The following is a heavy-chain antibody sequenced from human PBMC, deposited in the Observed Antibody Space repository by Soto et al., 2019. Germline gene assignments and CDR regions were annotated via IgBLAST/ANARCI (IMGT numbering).Heavy chain of an antibody. Sequence: GGSLRLSCKGSGYSFTSYWISWVRQMPGKGLEWMGRIDPSDSYTNYSPSFQGHVTISADKSISTAYLQWSSLKASDTAMYYCASLAAGVGATAFDIWGQGTMVTVPS. CDR2: IDPSDSYT. CDR1: GYSFTSYW. V-gene: IGHV5-10-1*01. CDR3: ASLAAGVGATAFDI. D-gene: IGHD1-26*01. J-gene: IGHJ3*02.